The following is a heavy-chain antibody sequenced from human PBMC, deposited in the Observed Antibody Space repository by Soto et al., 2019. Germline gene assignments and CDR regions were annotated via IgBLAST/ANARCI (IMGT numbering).Heavy chain of an antibody. CDR1: GDSVSSNSAA. Sequence: PSQTLSLTCAISGDSVSSNSAAWNWIRQSPSRGLEWLGRTYYRSKWYNDYAVSVKSRITINPDTSKNQFSLQLNSVTPEDTAVYYCAREGSYYDFWRALSSNYYYGMDVWGQGTTVTVSS. CDR2: TYYRSKWYN. V-gene: IGHV6-1*01. CDR3: AREGSYYDFWRALSSNYYYGMDV. J-gene: IGHJ6*02. D-gene: IGHD3-3*01.